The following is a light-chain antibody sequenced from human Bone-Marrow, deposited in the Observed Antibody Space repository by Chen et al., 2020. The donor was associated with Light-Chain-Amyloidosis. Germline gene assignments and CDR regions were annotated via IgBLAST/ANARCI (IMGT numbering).Light chain of an antibody. CDR3: QVWDRSSDRPV. CDR1: NIGSTS. V-gene: IGLV3-21*02. J-gene: IGLJ3*02. Sequence: SYVLTQPSSVSVAPGQTATIAWGGNNIGSTSVHWYQQTPGQAPLLVVYDDSDRPSGIPERLSGSTSGNTATLTISRVEAGDEADSYCQVWDRSSDRPVFGGGTKLTV. CDR2: DDS.